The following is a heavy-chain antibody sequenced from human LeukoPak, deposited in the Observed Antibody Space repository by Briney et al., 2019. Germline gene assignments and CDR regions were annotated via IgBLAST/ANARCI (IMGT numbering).Heavy chain of an antibody. V-gene: IGHV3-23*01. J-gene: IGHJ4*02. Sequence: PGGSLRLSCAASGFTFSSYSMNWVRQAPGKGLEWVSAISGSGGSTYYADSVKGRFTISRDNSKNTLYLQMNSLRAEDTAVYYCAKEVAAAGTIDYWGQGTLVTVSS. CDR2: ISGSGGST. D-gene: IGHD6-13*01. CDR3: AKEVAAAGTIDY. CDR1: GFTFSSYS.